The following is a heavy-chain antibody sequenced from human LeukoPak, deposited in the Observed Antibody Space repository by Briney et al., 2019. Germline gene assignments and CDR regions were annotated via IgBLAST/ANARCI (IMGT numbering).Heavy chain of an antibody. V-gene: IGHV3-7*01. D-gene: IGHD4-11*01. CDR3: TTTVAGYFHH. CDR2: IKQDGSEK. CDR1: GFTFSVYW. Sequence: GGSLRLSCEASGFTFSVYWMSWVRLPPGKGLENVANIKQDGSEKNYVDSVQGRFTISRDNAKNSLYLQMNSLRAEDTAVYYCTTTVAGYFHHWGQGTLVTVSS. J-gene: IGHJ1*01.